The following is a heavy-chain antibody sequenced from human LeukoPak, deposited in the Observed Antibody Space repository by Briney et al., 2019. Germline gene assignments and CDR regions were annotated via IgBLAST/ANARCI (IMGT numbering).Heavy chain of an antibody. CDR1: GGSISSSSYY. V-gene: IGHV4-39*07. Sequence: SETLSLTCTVSGGSISSSSYYWGWIRQTPGKGLEWIGSMYYSGRTDYNPSLKSRVTISVDTSENQFSLKLTSVTAADMAVYYCARAIANRYYYYYMDVWGKGTTVTVSS. CDR3: ARAIANRYYYYYMDV. CDR2: MYYSGRT. D-gene: IGHD1-14*01. J-gene: IGHJ6*03.